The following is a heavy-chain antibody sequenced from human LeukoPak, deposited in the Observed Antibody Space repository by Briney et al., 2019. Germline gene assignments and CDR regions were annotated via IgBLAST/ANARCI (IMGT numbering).Heavy chain of an antibody. D-gene: IGHD3-22*01. CDR1: GGTFSSYA. J-gene: IGHJ4*02. CDR2: IIPILGIA. CDR3: ARVGYDCSGYSSRHFDY. V-gene: IGHV1-69*04. Sequence: GSSVKVPCKASGGTFSSYAISWVRQAPGQGLEWMGRIIPILGIANYAQKFQGRVTITADKSTSTAYMELSSLRSEDTAVYYCARVGYDCSGYSSRHFDYWGQGTLVTVSS.